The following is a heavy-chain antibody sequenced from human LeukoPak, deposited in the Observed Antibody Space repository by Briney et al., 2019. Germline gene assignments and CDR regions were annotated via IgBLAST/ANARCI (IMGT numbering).Heavy chain of an antibody. J-gene: IGHJ4*02. CDR2: IYHSGST. CDR1: DGSTTGYY. D-gene: IGHD6-19*01. Sequence: SETLSLTCSVSDGSTTGYYWGWIRQSPGKGLEWIGSIYHSGSTYYNPSLKSRVTISVDTSKNQFSLKLSSVTAADTAVYYCARVWGSSGASDYWGQGTLVTVSS. V-gene: IGHV4-38-2*02. CDR3: ARVWGSSGASDY.